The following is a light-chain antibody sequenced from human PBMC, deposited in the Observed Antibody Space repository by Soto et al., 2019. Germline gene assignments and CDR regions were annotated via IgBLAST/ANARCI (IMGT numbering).Light chain of an antibody. CDR1: SSDVGDYNY. V-gene: IGLV2-14*01. CDR2: DVS. J-gene: IGLJ2*01. Sequence: QLVLTQPASVSGSPGQSITISCTGTSSDVGDYNYVSWYQQHPGKAPKLMIYDVSNRPSGVSNRFSGSKSGNTASLTISGLQAEDEADYYCSSYTRSSALYVVFGGGTKLTVL. CDR3: SSYTRSSALYVV.